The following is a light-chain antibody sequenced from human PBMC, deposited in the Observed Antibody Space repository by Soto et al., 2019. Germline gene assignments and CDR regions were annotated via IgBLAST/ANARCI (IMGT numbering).Light chain of an antibody. Sequence: EIVLTQSPGTLSLSPGERATLSCRASQSVSSSYLAWYQQKPGQAPRLLIYGASSRATGIPDRFSGSGSGTDFTLTISSLQSEDFVVYYCQQYNSWPPITFGQGTRLEIK. V-gene: IGKV3-20*01. CDR1: QSVSSSY. CDR3: QQYNSWPPIT. J-gene: IGKJ5*01. CDR2: GAS.